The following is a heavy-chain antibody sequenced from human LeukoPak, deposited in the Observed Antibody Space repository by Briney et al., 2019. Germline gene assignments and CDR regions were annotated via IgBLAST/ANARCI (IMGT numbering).Heavy chain of an antibody. D-gene: IGHD3-10*01. CDR1: GGSISSYY. Sequence: PSETLSLTCTVSGGSISSYYWSWIRQPPGKGLEWIGYIYYSGSTNYNPSLKSRVTISVDTSKNQYSLKLSSVTAADTAVYYCARATSEYYYGYYFDYWGQGTLVTVSS. J-gene: IGHJ4*02. V-gene: IGHV4-59*01. CDR2: IYYSGST. CDR3: ARATSEYYYGYYFDY.